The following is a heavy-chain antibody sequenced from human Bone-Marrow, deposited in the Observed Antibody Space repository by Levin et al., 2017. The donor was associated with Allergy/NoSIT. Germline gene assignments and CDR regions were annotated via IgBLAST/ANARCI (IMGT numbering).Heavy chain of an antibody. D-gene: IGHD4/OR15-4a*01. CDR2: ISGSGETT. Sequence: PGGSLRLSCAASGFTFSSFAMSWVRQAPGKGLEWVSVISGSGETTYYAASVKGRLTISRDNSENTLYLHMNSLRADDTAVYYCAKGGPTILWCYFDLWGRGTLVTVSS. CDR1: GFTFSSFA. J-gene: IGHJ2*01. V-gene: IGHV3-23*01. CDR3: AKGGPTILWCYFDL.